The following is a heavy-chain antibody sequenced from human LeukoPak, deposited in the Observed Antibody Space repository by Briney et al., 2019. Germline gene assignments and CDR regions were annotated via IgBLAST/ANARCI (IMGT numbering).Heavy chain of an antibody. CDR1: GGSISSYY. Sequence: PSETLSLTCTVSGGSISSYYWSWIRQPPGKGLEWIGYIYYSGSTNYNPSLKSRVTISVDTSKNQFSLKLSSVTAADTAVYYCARGVAFYFGSGSPNYWGQGTLVTVS. J-gene: IGHJ4*02. D-gene: IGHD3-10*01. V-gene: IGHV4-59*08. CDR3: ARGVAFYFGSGSPNY. CDR2: IYYSGST.